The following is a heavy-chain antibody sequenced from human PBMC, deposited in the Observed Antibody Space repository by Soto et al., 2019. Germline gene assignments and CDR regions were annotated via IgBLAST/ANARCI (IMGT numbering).Heavy chain of an antibody. D-gene: IGHD3-22*01. J-gene: IGHJ3*02. Sequence: GEPLKISCXGSGYSFTSYWIGWVRQMPGKGLEWMGIIYPGDSDTRYSPSFQGQVTISADKSISTAYLQWSSLKASDTAMYYCARIGTYYYDSSGYPDAFDIWGQGTMVTVSS. CDR1: GYSFTSYW. CDR2: IYPGDSDT. CDR3: ARIGTYYYDSSGYPDAFDI. V-gene: IGHV5-51*01.